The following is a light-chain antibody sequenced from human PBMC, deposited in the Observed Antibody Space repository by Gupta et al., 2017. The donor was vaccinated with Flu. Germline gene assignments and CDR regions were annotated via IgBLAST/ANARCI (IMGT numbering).Light chain of an antibody. CDR2: DAS. V-gene: IGKV3-15*01. J-gene: IGKJ4*01. CDR1: QSVSSN. Sequence: SPATLSVSPGERATLSCRASQSVSSNLAWYQQKPGQAPRLLIYDASTRATGIPARFSGSGSGTEFTLTISSLQSEDFAVYYCQQYNNWPLFGGGTKVEIK. CDR3: QQYNNWPL.